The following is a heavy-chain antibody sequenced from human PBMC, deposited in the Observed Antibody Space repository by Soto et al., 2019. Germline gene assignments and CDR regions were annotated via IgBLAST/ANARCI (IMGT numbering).Heavy chain of an antibody. CDR3: AREGSGAQDAFDI. Sequence: EVQLVESGVGLVQPGGSLRPSCAASGSTFSSYSRNGVRQAPGKGLEWVSSISSSSSYIYYADSVKGRFTISRDNAKNSLYLQMNSLRAEDTAVYYCAREGSGAQDAFDIWGQGTMVTVSS. V-gene: IGHV3-21*01. CDR1: GSTFSSYS. D-gene: IGHD2-15*01. J-gene: IGHJ3*02. CDR2: ISSSSSYI.